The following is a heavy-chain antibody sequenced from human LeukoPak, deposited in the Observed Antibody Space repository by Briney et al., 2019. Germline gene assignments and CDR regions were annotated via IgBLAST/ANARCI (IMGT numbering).Heavy chain of an antibody. J-gene: IGHJ4*02. V-gene: IGHV3-48*01. D-gene: IGHD6-19*01. Sequence: GGSLRLSCAASGFTFSNYGMHWVRQAPGKGLEWVSYISGSSGTRYYADSVKGRFTISRDNAKNSLYLQMNSLRAEDTAVYYCARAPYTSGWYRGDNDYWGQGTLVTVSS. CDR3: ARAPYTSGWYRGDNDY. CDR2: ISGSSGTR. CDR1: GFTFSNYG.